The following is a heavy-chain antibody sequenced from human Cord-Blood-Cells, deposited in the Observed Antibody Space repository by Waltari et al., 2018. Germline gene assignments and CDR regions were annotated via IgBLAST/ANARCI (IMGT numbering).Heavy chain of an antibody. CDR1: GGSFSGSS. Sequence: QVQLQQWGAGLLKPSETLSLTCAVYGGSFSGSSWSWIRQPPGKGLEWSGEINHSVRPKYNPSLKSRVTISVDTSKNQFSLKLSSVTAADTAVYYCARGQRNYYGSGSYDYWGQGTLVTVSS. J-gene: IGHJ4*02. D-gene: IGHD3-10*01. V-gene: IGHV4-34*01. CDR2: INHSVRP. CDR3: ARGQRNYYGSGSYDY.